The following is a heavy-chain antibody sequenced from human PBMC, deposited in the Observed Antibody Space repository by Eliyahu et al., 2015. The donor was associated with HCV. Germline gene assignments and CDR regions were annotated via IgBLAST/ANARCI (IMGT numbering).Heavy chain of an antibody. CDR1: GFTFSSXA. J-gene: IGHJ5*02. V-gene: IGHV3-23*01. D-gene: IGHD3-3*01. CDR2: ISGSGGST. CDR3: AKDQEVSYDFWSGPSDWFDP. Sequence: EVQLLESGGGLVQPGGSLRLSCAASGFTFSSXAXXWVRQAPGKGLEWVSAISGSGGSTYYADSVKGRFTISRDNSKNTLYLQMNSLRAEDTAVYYCAKDQEVSYDFWSGPSDWFDPWGQGTLVTVSS.